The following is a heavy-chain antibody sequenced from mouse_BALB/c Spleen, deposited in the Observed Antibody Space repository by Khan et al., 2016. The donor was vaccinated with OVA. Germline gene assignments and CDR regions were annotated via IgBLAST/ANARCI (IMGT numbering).Heavy chain of an antibody. Sequence: EVELVESGGDLVKPGGSLKLSCAASGFTFSSYSMSWVRQTPDKRLEWVATISSGADYTYYPDSVKGRFTIFRDNAKNTLYLQMSSLKSEDTAMYYCASHLTGSFAYWGQGTLVTVSA. V-gene: IGHV5-6*01. J-gene: IGHJ3*01. CDR2: ISSGADYT. CDR3: ASHLTGSFAY. D-gene: IGHD4-1*01. CDR1: GFTFSSYS.